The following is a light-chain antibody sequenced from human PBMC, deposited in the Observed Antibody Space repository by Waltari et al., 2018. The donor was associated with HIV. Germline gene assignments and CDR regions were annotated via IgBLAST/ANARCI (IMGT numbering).Light chain of an antibody. J-gene: IGLJ2*01. CDR2: NNN. V-gene: IGLV1-44*01. CDR3: AAWDDSLNGVV. CDR1: SSNIGSKP. Sequence: QSVLTQPPSASGTPGQRVTISCSGTSSNIGSKPVTWYQQLPGTAPKLLIYNNNERPSGVPDRFSGSTSGTSASLAISGLQSESEADYYCAAWDDSLNGVVFGGGTKLTVL.